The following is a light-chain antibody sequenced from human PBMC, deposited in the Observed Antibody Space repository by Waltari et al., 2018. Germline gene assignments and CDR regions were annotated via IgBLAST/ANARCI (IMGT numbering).Light chain of an antibody. CDR3: NSYTGSSSWV. CDR1: SRDVGFYNY. Sequence: QSALTQPTSVSGSPGQSITISCTGTSRDVGFYNYVSWYQQYPGKVPRLLIYDVSERASVISIRFSGSKSGNTASLTISGLQADDEADYYCNSYTGSSSWVFGGGTKLTVL. J-gene: IGLJ3*02. V-gene: IGLV2-14*01. CDR2: DVS.